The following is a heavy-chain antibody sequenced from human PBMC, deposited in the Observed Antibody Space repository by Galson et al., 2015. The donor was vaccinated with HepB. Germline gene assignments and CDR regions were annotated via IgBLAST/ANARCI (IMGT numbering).Heavy chain of an antibody. J-gene: IGHJ4*02. CDR2: IDRSGSTI. CDR3: ARGGLRFLEWLSGDFDY. V-gene: IGHV3-48*02. CDR1: GFTFRSYT. D-gene: IGHD3-3*01. Sequence: SLRLSCAASGFTFRSYTMNWVRQAPGKGLEWVSYIDRSGSTIYYADSVGGRFTISRDNAMDSLYLQMNSLRHEDTAVYYCARGGLRFLEWLSGDFDYWGQGTLVTVSS.